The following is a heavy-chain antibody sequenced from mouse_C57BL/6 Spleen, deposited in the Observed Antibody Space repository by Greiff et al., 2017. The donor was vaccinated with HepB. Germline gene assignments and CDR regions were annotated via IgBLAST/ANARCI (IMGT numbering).Heavy chain of an antibody. V-gene: IGHV1-18*01. CDR2: INPNNGGT. D-gene: IGHD1-1*01. CDR1: GYTFTDYN. J-gene: IGHJ1*03. CDR3: ARGYYGSSWYFDV. Sequence: EVQLQESGPELVKPGASVKIPCKASGYTFTDYNMDWVKQSHGKSLEWIGDINPNNGGTIYNQKFKGKATLTVDKSSSTAYMELRSLTSEDTAVYDCARGYYGSSWYFDVWGTGTTVTVSS.